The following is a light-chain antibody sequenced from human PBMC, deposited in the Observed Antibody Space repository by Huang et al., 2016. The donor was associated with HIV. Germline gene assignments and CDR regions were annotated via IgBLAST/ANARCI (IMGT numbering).Light chain of an antibody. Sequence: DIVLTQTPDSLAVSLGERAIINCKSSQSLLDKFTGKNHLAWYQQRPGQSPKVFIYWASSRESGVPDRFSGGGSGTDFTLTINGLQSDDVAVYYCQQYLASPAFG. V-gene: IGKV4-1*01. CDR2: WAS. CDR1: QSLLDKFTGKNH. J-gene: IGKJ1*01. CDR3: QQYLASPA.